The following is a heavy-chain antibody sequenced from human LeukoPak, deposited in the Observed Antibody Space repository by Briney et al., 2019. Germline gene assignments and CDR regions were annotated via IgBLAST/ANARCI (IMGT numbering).Heavy chain of an antibody. Sequence: PSETLSLTCTVSGGSISSSDYYWGWIRQPPGKGLEWIGNIFHSGTTYYDPSLKSRVIISVDTSKNQFSPKLSSVTAADTALYYCARHNFRNGYNRPFDYWGQGTLVTVSS. CDR2: IFHSGTT. CDR1: GGSISSSDYY. D-gene: IGHD5-24*01. CDR3: ARHNFRNGYNRPFDY. J-gene: IGHJ4*02. V-gene: IGHV4-39*01.